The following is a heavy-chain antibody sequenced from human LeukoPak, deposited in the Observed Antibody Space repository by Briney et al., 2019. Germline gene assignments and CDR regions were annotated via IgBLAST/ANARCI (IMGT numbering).Heavy chain of an antibody. CDR3: ARAGDGGVHFVY. J-gene: IGHJ4*02. Sequence: GDSLKISCKGSGYTFAIHWIAWVRQMPGKGLEWMGIIYPGDSESRYSPSFQGQVTISADESSTAYLQWSSLKASDTAMYYCARAGDGGVHFVYWGQGTLVSVSS. CDR2: IYPGDSES. CDR1: GYTFAIHW. V-gene: IGHV5-51*01. D-gene: IGHD2-8*02.